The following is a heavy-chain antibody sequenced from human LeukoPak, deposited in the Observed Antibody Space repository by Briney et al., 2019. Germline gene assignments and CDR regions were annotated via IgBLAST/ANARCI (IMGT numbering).Heavy chain of an antibody. J-gene: IGHJ4*02. CDR3: ARNSYYYGSGHFDY. Sequence: SSVKVSCKASGYTFTGYYMHWLRQAPGQRLEWMGWINPNSGGTNYAQKFHGRVTMTRDTSISTAYMELSRLRSDDTAVYYCARNSYYYGSGHFDYWGQGTLVTVSS. D-gene: IGHD3-10*01. CDR1: GYTFTGYY. CDR2: INPNSGGT. V-gene: IGHV1-2*02.